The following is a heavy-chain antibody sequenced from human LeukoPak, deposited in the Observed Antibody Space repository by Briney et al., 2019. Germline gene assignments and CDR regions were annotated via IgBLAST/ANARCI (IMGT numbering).Heavy chain of an antibody. D-gene: IGHD4-17*01. Sequence: PGGSLRLSYTASGFIFSTYNMNWVRQAPGKGLEWVSSISDLSRYIYYADSVKGRFTISRDNTKNSLYLQMNSLRADDTAVYYCARGDYADYWGQGTLVTVSS. CDR3: ARGDYADY. CDR2: ISDLSRYI. CDR1: GFIFSTYN. J-gene: IGHJ4*02. V-gene: IGHV3-21*01.